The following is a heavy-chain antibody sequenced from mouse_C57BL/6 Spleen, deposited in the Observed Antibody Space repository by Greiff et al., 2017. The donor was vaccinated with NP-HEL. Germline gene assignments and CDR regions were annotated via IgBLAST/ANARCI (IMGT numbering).Heavy chain of an antibody. V-gene: IGHV5-16*01. CDR3: ARDQIYYGNYYWYFDV. Sequence: DVKLVESEGGLVQPGSSMKLSCTASGFTFSDYYMAWVRQVPEKGLEWVANINYDGSSTYYLDSLKSRFIISRDNAKNILYLQMSSLKSEDTATYYCARDQIYYGNYYWYFDVWGTGTTVTVSS. CDR1: GFTFSDYY. D-gene: IGHD2-1*01. CDR2: INYDGSST. J-gene: IGHJ1*03.